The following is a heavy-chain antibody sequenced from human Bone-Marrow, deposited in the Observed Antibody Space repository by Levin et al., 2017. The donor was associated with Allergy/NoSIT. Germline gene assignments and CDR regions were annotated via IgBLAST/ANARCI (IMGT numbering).Heavy chain of an antibody. V-gene: IGHV1-69*13. D-gene: IGHD4-17*01. CDR3: ARESHDYGRYFDY. Sequence: SVKVSCKVSGGTFNSHVISWVRQAPGQGLEWMGGIMPIFETANYAQKFQGRVTITADESTSTAYMEMSGLRSEDTDVYYCARESHDYGRYFDYWGQGTPVTVSS. CDR1: GGTFNSHV. CDR2: IMPIFETA. J-gene: IGHJ4*02.